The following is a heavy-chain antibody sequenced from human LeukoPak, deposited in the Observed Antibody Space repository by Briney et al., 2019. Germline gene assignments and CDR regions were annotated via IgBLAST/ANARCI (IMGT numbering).Heavy chain of an antibody. V-gene: IGHV4-59*01. CDR1: GVSISSYY. J-gene: IGHJ4*02. CDR3: ARRYYYGSGSFFFDY. CDR2: IYYSGST. D-gene: IGHD3-10*01. Sequence: SETLSLTCTVSGVSISSYYWSCIRQPPGKGLEWIGYIYYSGSTNYNPSLKSRVTISVDTSKNQFSLKLSSVTAADTAVYYCARRYYYGSGSFFFDYWGQGTLVTVSS.